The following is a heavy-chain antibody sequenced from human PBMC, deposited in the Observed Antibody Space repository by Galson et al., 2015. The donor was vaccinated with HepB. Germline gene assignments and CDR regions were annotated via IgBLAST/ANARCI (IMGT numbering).Heavy chain of an antibody. CDR2: INHSGST. Sequence: ETLSLTCAVYGGSFSGYYWSWIRQPPGKGLEWIGEINHSGSTNYNPSLKSRVTISVDTSKNQFSLKLSSVTAADTAVYYCARVSQGYCSSTSCYNRVWFDPWGQRTLVTVSS. CDR1: GGSFSGYY. CDR3: ARVSQGYCSSTSCYNRVWFDP. V-gene: IGHV4-34*01. J-gene: IGHJ5*02. D-gene: IGHD2-2*02.